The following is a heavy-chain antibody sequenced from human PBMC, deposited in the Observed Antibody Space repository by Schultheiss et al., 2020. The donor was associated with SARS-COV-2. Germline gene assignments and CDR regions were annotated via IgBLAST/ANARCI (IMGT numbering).Heavy chain of an antibody. J-gene: IGHJ4*02. CDR2: ISGSGGST. D-gene: IGHD2-15*01. V-gene: IGHV3-23*01. CDR3: AKGLRGRGTPIDY. Sequence: GGSLRLSCAASGFTFSNYRMHWVRQAPGKGLEWVSAISGSGGSTYYADSVKGRFTISRDNSKNTLYLQMNSLRAEDTAVYYCAKGLRGRGTPIDYWGQGTLVTVSS. CDR1: GFTFSNYR.